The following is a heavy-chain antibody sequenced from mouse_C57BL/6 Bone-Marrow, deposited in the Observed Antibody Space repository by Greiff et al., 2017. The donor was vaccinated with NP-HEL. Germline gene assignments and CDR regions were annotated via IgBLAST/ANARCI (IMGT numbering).Heavy chain of an antibody. CDR2: ISYDGSN. J-gene: IGHJ4*01. Sequence: VQLKESGPGLVKPSQSLSLTCSVTGYSITSGYYWNWIRQFPGNKLEWMGYISYDGSNNYNPSLKNRISITRDTSKNQFFLKLNSVTTEDTATYYGARDIWGYYYAMDYWGQGTSVTVSS. CDR3: ARDIWGYYYAMDY. CDR1: GYSITSGYY. V-gene: IGHV3-6*01. D-gene: IGHD4-1*01.